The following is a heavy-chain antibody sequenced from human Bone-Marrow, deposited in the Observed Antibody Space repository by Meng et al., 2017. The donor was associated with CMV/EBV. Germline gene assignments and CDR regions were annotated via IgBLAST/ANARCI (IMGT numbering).Heavy chain of an antibody. CDR1: GGSISSSSYY. J-gene: IGHJ6*02. CDR2: IYYNENT. V-gene: IGHV4-39*07. Sequence: GSLRLSCSVPGGSISSSSYYWGWIRQPPGKGLEWIGNIYYNENTYYNASLKSRVTISVDTSKNQFSLKLSSVTAADAAVYYCARVPITPSYYYGMDVWGQGTTVTVSS. CDR3: ARVPITPSYYYGMDV. D-gene: IGHD5-24*01.